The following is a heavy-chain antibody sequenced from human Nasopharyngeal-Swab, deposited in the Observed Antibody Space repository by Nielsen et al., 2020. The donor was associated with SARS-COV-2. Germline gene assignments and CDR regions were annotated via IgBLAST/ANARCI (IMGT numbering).Heavy chain of an antibody. J-gene: IGHJ4*02. V-gene: IGHV4-59*12. CDR3: ARGHNCSGGSCYSSGYYFDY. D-gene: IGHD2-15*01. Sequence: SETLSLTCTVSGGSISSYYWSWIRQPPGKGLEWTGYIYYSGSTNYNPSLKSRVTISVDTSKNQFSLKLSSVTAADTAVYYCARGHNCSGGSCYSSGYYFDYWGQGTLVTVSS. CDR2: IYYSGST. CDR1: GGSISSYY.